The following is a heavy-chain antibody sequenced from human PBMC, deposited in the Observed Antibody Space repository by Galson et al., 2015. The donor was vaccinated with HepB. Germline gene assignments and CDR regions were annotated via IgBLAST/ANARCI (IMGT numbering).Heavy chain of an antibody. V-gene: IGHV3-30-3*01. CDR1: GFTFSRYA. CDR2: ISYDGSNK. CDR3: ARYCSSTSCYNDAFDI. Sequence: SLRLSCAASGFTFSRYAMHWVRQAPGKGLEWVAVISYDGSNKYYADSVKGRFTISRDNSKNTLYLQMNSLRAEDTAVYYCARYCSSTSCYNDAFDIWGQGTMVTVSS. J-gene: IGHJ3*02. D-gene: IGHD2-2*01.